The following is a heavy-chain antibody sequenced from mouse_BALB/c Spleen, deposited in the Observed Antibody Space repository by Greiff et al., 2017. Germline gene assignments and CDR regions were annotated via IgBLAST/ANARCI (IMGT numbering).Heavy chain of an antibody. CDR1: GFTFSSFG. Sequence: EVQVVESGGGLVQPGGSLKLSCAASGFTFSSFGMHWVRQAPEKGLEWVAYISSGSSTIYYADTVKGRFTIARDNPKNTLFLQMTSLRSEDTAMYYCARGGWFDYWGQGTTLTVSS. V-gene: IGHV5-17*02. J-gene: IGHJ2*01. D-gene: IGHD3-3*01. CDR2: ISSGSSTI. CDR3: ARGGWFDY.